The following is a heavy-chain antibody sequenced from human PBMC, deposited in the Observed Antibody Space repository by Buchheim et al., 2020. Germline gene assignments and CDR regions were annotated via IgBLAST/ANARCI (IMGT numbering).Heavy chain of an antibody. CDR3: ARVYSSGWYGIDY. CDR2: ISSSGSTI. D-gene: IGHD6-19*01. CDR1: GFTFSSYE. Sequence: EVQLVESGGGLVQPGGSLRLSCAASGFTFSSYEMNWVRQAPGKGLEWVSYISSSGSTIYYADSVQGRFTISRDNAKNSMYLQMNSLRAEDTAVYYCARVYSSGWYGIDYWGQGTL. V-gene: IGHV3-48*03. J-gene: IGHJ4*02.